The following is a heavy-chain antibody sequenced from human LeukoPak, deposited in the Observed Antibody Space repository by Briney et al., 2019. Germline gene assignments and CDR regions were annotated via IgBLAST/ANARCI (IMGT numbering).Heavy chain of an antibody. CDR2: IYHSGST. D-gene: IGHD2-2*01. CDR1: GGSFSGYY. Sequence: SETLSLTCAVYGGSFSGYYWSWIRQPPGKGLEWIGEIYHSGSTNYNPSLKSRVTISVDKSKNQFSLKLSSVTAADTAVYYCARNLGYCSSTSCYAEYYYYYMDVWGKGTTVTVSS. CDR3: ARNLGYCSSTSCYAEYYYYYMDV. J-gene: IGHJ6*03. V-gene: IGHV4-34*01.